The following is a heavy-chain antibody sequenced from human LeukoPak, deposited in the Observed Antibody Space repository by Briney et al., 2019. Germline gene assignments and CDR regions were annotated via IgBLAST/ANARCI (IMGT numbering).Heavy chain of an antibody. CDR3: ARDPGDTGDYYYYYMDV. V-gene: IGHV1-46*01. D-gene: IGHD7-27*01. CDR2: INPSGGST. CDR1: GYTFTSYY. J-gene: IGHJ6*03. Sequence: ASVKVSCKASGYTFTSYYMHWVRQAPGQGLEWMGIINPSGGSTSYAQKFQGRVTMTRDMSTSTVYMELSSLRSGDTAVYYCARDPGDTGDYYYYYMDVWGKGTTVTVSS.